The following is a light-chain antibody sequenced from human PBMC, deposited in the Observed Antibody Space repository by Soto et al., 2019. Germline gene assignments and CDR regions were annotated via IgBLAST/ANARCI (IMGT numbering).Light chain of an antibody. CDR3: QQYGGSPRT. CDR2: GAS. J-gene: IGKJ1*01. CDR1: QSIANS. Sequence: EIVLTQSPGTLSLSPGERASLSCRASQSIANSLDWYQQKPGQAPRLLIFGASNRATGIPDRFSGSGSGTDFTLTISRLEPEYFAVYHCQQYGGSPRTFGQGTKVERK. V-gene: IGKV3-20*01.